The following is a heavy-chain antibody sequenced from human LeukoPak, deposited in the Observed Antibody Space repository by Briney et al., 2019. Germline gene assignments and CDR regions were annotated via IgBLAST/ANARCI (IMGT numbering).Heavy chain of an antibody. V-gene: IGHV3-49*03. CDR3: TRDITMIVVVRNSPHASDI. D-gene: IGHD3-22*01. CDR2: IRSKAYGGTT. CDR1: GFTFGDYA. Sequence: PGGSLRLSCTASGFTFGDYAMSWFRQAPGKGLEWVGFIRSKAYGGTTEYAASVKGRFTISRDDSKSIAYLQMNSLKTEDTAVYYCTRDITMIVVVRNSPHASDIWGQGTMVTVSS. J-gene: IGHJ3*02.